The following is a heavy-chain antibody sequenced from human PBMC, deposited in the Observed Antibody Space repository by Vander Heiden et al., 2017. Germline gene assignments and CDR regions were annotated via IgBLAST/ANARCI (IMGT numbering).Heavy chain of an antibody. J-gene: IGHJ4*02. CDR3: AKDPTTYYYDSSGSNFDY. V-gene: IGHV3-23*01. Sequence: EVQLLESGGGLVQPGGSLRLSCAASGFTFSSYAMSWVRQAPGKGLEWVSAISGSGGSTYYADSVKGRFTISRDNSKNTLYLQMNSLRAEDTAVYYCAKDPTTYYYDSSGSNFDYWGQGTLVTVSS. CDR2: ISGSGGST. D-gene: IGHD3-22*01. CDR1: GFTFSSYA.